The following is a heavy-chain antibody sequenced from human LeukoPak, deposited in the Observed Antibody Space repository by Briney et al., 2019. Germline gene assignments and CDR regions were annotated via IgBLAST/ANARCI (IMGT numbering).Heavy chain of an antibody. J-gene: IGHJ6*02. Sequence: GASVKVFCKASGYTFTGHYMHWVRQAPGQGLEWMGWINPNTGGTVYAQKFQGRVTMTRDTSISTAYMELSRLASDDTAVYYCARNDYGDFSYYFYGMDVWGQGTTVTVSS. D-gene: IGHD4-17*01. V-gene: IGHV1-2*02. CDR3: ARNDYGDFSYYFYGMDV. CDR1: GYTFTGHY. CDR2: INPNTGGT.